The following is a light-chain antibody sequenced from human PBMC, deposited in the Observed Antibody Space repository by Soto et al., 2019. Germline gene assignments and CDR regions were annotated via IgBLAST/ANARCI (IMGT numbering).Light chain of an antibody. CDR3: QQRSNWPCP. CDR2: DAS. J-gene: IGKJ1*01. V-gene: IGKV3-11*01. Sequence: QGTLSVSPGEGATLSCRVSQSIRSNLAWYQQKPGQAPRLLIYDASNRATGIPVRFSGSGSGTDYTLTITSLESEDFAVYYCQQRSNWPCPFGRGTKV. CDR1: QSIRSN.